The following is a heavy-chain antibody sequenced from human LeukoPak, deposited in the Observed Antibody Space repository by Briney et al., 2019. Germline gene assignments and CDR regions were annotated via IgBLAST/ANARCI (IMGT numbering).Heavy chain of an antibody. D-gene: IGHD1-26*01. Sequence: SETLSLTCTVSGGSISSSSYYWGWVRQPPGKGLEWIGSIYYSGSTYYNPSLKSRVTISVDTSKNQLSLKLSSVTAADTAVYYCASFLVGASYFDYWGQGTLVTVSS. J-gene: IGHJ4*02. CDR1: GGSISSSSYY. CDR3: ASFLVGASYFDY. CDR2: IYYSGST. V-gene: IGHV4-39*01.